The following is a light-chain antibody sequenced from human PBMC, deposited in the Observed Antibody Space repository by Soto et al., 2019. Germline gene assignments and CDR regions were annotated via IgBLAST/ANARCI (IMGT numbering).Light chain of an antibody. CDR1: QIVTIN. CDR2: AAS. CDR3: QQYHKWPPLT. J-gene: IGKJ4*01. V-gene: IGKV3-15*01. Sequence: EVVLTQSPGTLSLSPGERATLSCRASQIVTINSLAWYQQKPGQPPRLLIYAASTRPTGIPARFGGMGSGTQFTLTITSLQSEDSAVYYCQQYHKWPPLTFGGGTKVEI.